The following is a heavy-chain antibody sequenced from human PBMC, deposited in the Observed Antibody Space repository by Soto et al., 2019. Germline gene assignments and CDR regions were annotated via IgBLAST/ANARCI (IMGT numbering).Heavy chain of an antibody. J-gene: IGHJ6*02. CDR1: GYPFTHYG. Sequence: QVQLVQSGAEVKKPGASVKVSCKSSGYPFTHYGITWVRQAPGQGLEWMGWISPFNGNTNYGQTLQGSVTLTTDTSTSTVYMELRRLRSDDTAVYYCARDQSFDRSYYYGIDVWGQGTTVTVSS. CDR2: ISPFNGNT. D-gene: IGHD3-22*01. V-gene: IGHV1-18*01. CDR3: ARDQSFDRSYYYGIDV.